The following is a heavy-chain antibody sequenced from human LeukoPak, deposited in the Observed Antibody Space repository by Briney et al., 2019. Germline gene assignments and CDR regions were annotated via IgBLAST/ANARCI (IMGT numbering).Heavy chain of an antibody. CDR1: GFTFSSYW. Sequence: GGSLRLSCAASGFTFSSYWMHSVRPAPGEGGGWVSRINSDGRITSYADSAKGRVTLSRDNAKNTLYLQMHSLRAEDTAVYHCARDSTLSYAEYGYRDYCGQGAQVTVSS. CDR3: ARDSTLSYAEYGYRDY. CDR2: INSDGRIT. D-gene: IGHD5-12*01. V-gene: IGHV3-74*01. J-gene: IGHJ4*02.